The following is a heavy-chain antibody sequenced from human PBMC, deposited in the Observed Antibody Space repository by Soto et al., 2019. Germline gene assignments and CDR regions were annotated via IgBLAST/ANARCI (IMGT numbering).Heavy chain of an antibody. Sequence: SGPTLVNPTQTLTLTCTFSGFSLSTTGVGVGWIRQPPGKALEWLALIYWHDDKRYSTSLKTRLTISKDTSKNQVVLTMTNMDPVDTATYYCARTRPPYGSGSYYFDYWGQGTLVTVSS. CDR2: IYWHDDK. CDR1: GFSLSTTGVG. CDR3: ARTRPPYGSGSYYFDY. V-gene: IGHV2-5*01. D-gene: IGHD3-10*01. J-gene: IGHJ4*02.